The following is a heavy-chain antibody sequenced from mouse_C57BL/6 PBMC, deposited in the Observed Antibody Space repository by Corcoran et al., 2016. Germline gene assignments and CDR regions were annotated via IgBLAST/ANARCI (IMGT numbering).Heavy chain of an antibody. D-gene: IGHD4-1*01. J-gene: IGHJ2*01. CDR3: ARWDGRYLDY. CDR1: GYAFSSYW. V-gene: IGHV1-80*01. CDR2: IYPGDGDT. Sequence: QVQLQQSGAELVKPGASVKISCKASGYAFSSYWMNWGKQRPGKGLEWIGQIYPGDGDTNYNGKFKGKATLTADKSSSTAYMQLSSLTSEDSAVYFCARWDGRYLDYWGQGTTLTVSS.